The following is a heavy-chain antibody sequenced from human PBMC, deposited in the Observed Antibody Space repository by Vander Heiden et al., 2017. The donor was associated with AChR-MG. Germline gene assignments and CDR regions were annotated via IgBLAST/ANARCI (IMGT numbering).Heavy chain of an antibody. CDR1: GYTFTGYY. J-gene: IGHJ6*03. D-gene: IGHD3-10*01. Sequence: QVQLVQSGAEVTKPGASVKVSCKASGYTFTGYYMHWGRQAPGQGLEWMGWINPNSGGTNYAQKFQGRVTMTRDTSISTAYMELSRLRSDDTAVYYCARRMVRGVIIKGHYYMDVWGKGTTVTVSS. V-gene: IGHV1-2*02. CDR2: INPNSGGT. CDR3: ARRMVRGVIIKGHYYMDV.